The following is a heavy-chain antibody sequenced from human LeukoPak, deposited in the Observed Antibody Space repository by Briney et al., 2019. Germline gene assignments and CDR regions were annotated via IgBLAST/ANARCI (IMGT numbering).Heavy chain of an antibody. CDR3: ARVVPYYYGSGSYRANDAFDI. CDR2: ISAYNGNT. Sequence: ASVKVSCKASGYTFTSYGIGWVRQAPGQGLEWMGWISAYNGNTNYAQKLQGRVTMTTDTSTSTAYMELRSLRSDDTAVYYCARVVPYYYGSGSYRANDAFDIWGQGTMVTVSS. CDR1: GYTFTSYG. J-gene: IGHJ3*02. V-gene: IGHV1-18*01. D-gene: IGHD3-10*01.